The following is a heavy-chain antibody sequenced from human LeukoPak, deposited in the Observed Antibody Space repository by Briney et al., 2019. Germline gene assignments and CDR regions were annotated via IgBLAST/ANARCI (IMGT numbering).Heavy chain of an antibody. CDR2: IYTSGST. Sequence: SETLSLTCSVSGDSISNYYWSWIRQPAGKGLEGLGRIYTSGSTSYNPSLKSRVTISVDKSKNQFSLKLSSVTAADTAVYYCARSIVVVPATRVTYYMDAWGKGTTVTVSS. CDR3: ARSIVVVPATRVTYYMDA. J-gene: IGHJ6*03. CDR1: GDSISNYY. D-gene: IGHD2-2*01. V-gene: IGHV4-4*07.